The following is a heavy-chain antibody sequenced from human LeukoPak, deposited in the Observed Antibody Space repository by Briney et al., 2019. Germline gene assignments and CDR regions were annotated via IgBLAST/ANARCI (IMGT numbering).Heavy chain of an antibody. CDR1: GFAFSSCG. J-gene: IGHJ4*02. CDR3: AKDPDY. CDR2: IRSDGSNK. Sequence: PGGSLRLSCIESGFAFSSCGMHWVRQAPGKGLEWVAFIRSDGSNKYYADSVKGRFTISRDNSKNTLYLQMNSLRAEDTAVYYCAKDPDYWGQGTLVTVSS. V-gene: IGHV3-30*02.